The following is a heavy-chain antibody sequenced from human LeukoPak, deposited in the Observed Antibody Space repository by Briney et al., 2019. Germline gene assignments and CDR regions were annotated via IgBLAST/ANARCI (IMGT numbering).Heavy chain of an antibody. J-gene: IGHJ6*04. CDR3: ASAPYDILTGYNYGMDV. CDR2: ISAYNGNT. Sequence: ASVKVSCKASGYTFTSYGISWVRQAPGQGLEWMGWISAYNGNTNYAQKLQGRVTMTTGTSTSTAYMELRSLRSDDTAVYYCASAPYDILTGYNYGMDVWGKGTTVTVSS. D-gene: IGHD3-9*01. V-gene: IGHV1-18*04. CDR1: GYTFTSYG.